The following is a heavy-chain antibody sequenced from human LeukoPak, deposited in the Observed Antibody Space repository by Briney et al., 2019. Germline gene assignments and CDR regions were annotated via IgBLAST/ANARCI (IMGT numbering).Heavy chain of an antibody. CDR1: GGTFSSYA. J-gene: IGHJ4*02. Sequence: GASVKVSCKASGGTFSSYAISWVRQAPGQGLEWMGGIIPIFGTANYAQKFQGRVTITADESTSTAHMELSSLRSEDTAVYFCARDPGSGLVGATHFDYWGQGTLVTVSS. CDR2: IIPIFGTA. CDR3: ARDPGSGLVGATHFDY. D-gene: IGHD1-26*01. V-gene: IGHV1-69*13.